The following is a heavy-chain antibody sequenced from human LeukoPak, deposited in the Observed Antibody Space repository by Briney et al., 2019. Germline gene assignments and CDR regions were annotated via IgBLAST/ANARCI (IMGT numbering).Heavy chain of an antibody. V-gene: IGHV4-4*02. CDR3: ARERAAAGTRLDY. CDR1: GGSISSSNW. D-gene: IGHD6-13*01. Sequence: SETLSLTCAVSGGSISSSNWWSWVRQPPGKGLEWIGEIYHSGSTNYNPSLKSRVTISVDKSKNQFSLKLSSVTAADTAMYYCARERAAAGTRLDYWGQGTLVTVSS. J-gene: IGHJ4*02. CDR2: IYHSGST.